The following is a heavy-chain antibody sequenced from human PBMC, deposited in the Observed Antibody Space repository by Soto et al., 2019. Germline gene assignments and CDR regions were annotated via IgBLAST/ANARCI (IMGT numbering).Heavy chain of an antibody. J-gene: IGHJ4*01. CDR3: TTDSYSTMIVLRFDY. D-gene: IGHD3-22*01. CDR1: GFTFSSYG. Sequence: GGSLRLSCAASGFTFSSYGMHWVRQAPGKGLEWVAVIWYDGSNKYYADSVKGRFAISRDDSKDIVYLQMNSLKTEDTGIYYCTTDSYSTMIVLRFDYWGHGTLVTVSS. CDR2: IWYDGSNK. V-gene: IGHV3-33*01.